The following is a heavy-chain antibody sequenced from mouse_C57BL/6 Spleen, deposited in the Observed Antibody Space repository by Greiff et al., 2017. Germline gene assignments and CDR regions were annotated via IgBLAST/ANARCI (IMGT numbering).Heavy chain of an antibody. J-gene: IGHJ2*01. CDR1: GYSFTGYF. D-gene: IGHD2-2*01. CDR3: AKAGTMVTTDY. V-gene: IGHV1-20*01. Sequence: EVQLQQSGPELVKPGDSVKISCKASGYSFTGYFMNWVMQSHGKSLEWIGRINPYNGDTFYNQKFKGKATLTVDKSSSTAHMELRSLTSEDSAVYYCAKAGTMVTTDYWGQGTTLTVSS. CDR2: INPYNGDT.